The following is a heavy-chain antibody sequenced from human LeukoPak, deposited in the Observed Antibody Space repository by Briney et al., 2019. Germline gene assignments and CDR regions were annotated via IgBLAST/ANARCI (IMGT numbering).Heavy chain of an antibody. CDR2: IYRNGNT. Sequence: SETLSLTCAVSGGSISSNNWWSWVRQPPGKGLEWIGEIYRNGNTNYNPSLKSRVTITMDKSKNQFTLTLNSVTAADTAVYYCAQDLGSQNYFDFWGRGVLVTVSS. CDR3: AQDLGSQNYFDF. V-gene: IGHV4-4*02. D-gene: IGHD5-12*01. J-gene: IGHJ4*02. CDR1: GGSISSNNW.